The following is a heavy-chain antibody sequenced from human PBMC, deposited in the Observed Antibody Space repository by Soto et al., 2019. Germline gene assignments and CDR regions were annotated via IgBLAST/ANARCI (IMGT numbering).Heavy chain of an antibody. CDR2: IIPIFGTA. CDR1: GYTFTGYY. V-gene: IGHV1-69*13. D-gene: IGHD5-12*01. Sequence: ASVKVSCKASGYTFTGYYMHWVRQAPGQGLEWMGGIIPIFGTANYAQKFQGRVTITADESTSTAYMELSSLRSEDTAVYYCARGAYRRDGYKWGPYYYYYYGMDVWGQGTTVTVSS. CDR3: ARGAYRRDGYKWGPYYYYYYGMDV. J-gene: IGHJ6*02.